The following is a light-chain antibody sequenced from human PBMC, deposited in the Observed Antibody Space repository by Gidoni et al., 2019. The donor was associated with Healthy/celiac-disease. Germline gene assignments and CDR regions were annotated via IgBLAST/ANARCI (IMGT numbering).Light chain of an antibody. CDR1: QSISSY. CDR3: QQSYSTLFT. J-gene: IGKJ3*01. Sequence: DIQRTKSPSSLSASVGDRVTITCRASQSISSYLNWYQQKPGQAPKLLIYAASSLQSGVPSRFSGSGSGTDFTLTISSLQPEDFATYYCQQSYSTLFTFGPGTKVDIK. V-gene: IGKV1-39*01. CDR2: AAS.